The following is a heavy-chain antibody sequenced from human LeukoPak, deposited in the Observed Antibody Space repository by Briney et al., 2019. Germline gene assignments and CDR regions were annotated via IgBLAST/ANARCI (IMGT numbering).Heavy chain of an antibody. V-gene: IGHV3-7*03. J-gene: IGHJ3*01. CDR2: INRDGSKN. Sequence: GGSLRLSCAASEFTFGSYWMTWVRQAPGKGLEWVANINRDGSKNHFVDSVKGRFTISRDNAKNFLYLQMNSLRAEDAAVYFCARDSSPYCGDDCYFDAFDLWGQGTMVTVSS. CDR3: ARDSSPYCGDDCYFDAFDL. D-gene: IGHD2-21*02. CDR1: EFTFGSYW.